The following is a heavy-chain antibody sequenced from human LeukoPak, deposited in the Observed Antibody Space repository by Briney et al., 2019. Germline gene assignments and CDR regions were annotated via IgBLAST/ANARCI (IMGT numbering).Heavy chain of an antibody. V-gene: IGHV3-53*01. CDR1: GFXASSNY. J-gene: IGHJ4*02. CDR2: IYSGGST. CDR3: ATGGRSGVAFES. Sequence: PGGSLRLSCTASGFXASSNYISWVRQAPGKGLEWVSLIYSGGSTYYADSVMGRSTISRDKSNNTLYLQMNSLRAEDMAVYYCATGGRSGVAFESWGQGTLVTVSS. D-gene: IGHD2-15*01.